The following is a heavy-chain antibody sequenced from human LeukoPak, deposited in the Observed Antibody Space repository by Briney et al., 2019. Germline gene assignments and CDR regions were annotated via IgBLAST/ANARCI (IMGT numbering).Heavy chain of an antibody. CDR1: GFTFSDSW. D-gene: IGHD2-15*01. V-gene: IGHV3-7*01. Sequence: GGSLRLSCAASGFTFSDSWVIWVRQAPGKGLEWVANINQDGSEKNYVDSVKGRFTISRDNAKNSLYLQMNSLRAEDTAVYYCARARYCDYWGQGTLVTVSS. CDR2: INQDGSEK. CDR3: ARARYCDY. J-gene: IGHJ4*02.